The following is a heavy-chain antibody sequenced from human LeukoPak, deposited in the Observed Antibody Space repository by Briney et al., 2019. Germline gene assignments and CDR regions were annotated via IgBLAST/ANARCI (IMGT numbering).Heavy chain of an antibody. Sequence: PGGSLRLSCAASGFTFSSYSMNWVRQAPGKGLEWVSSISGSSSYINYADSVKGRFTISRDNSQNSLFLQLNSLRAEDTAVYYCARDPYSSGWYKDAFDIWGQGTMVTVSS. D-gene: IGHD6-19*01. J-gene: IGHJ3*02. CDR2: ISGSSSYI. CDR3: ARDPYSSGWYKDAFDI. CDR1: GFTFSSYS. V-gene: IGHV3-21*01.